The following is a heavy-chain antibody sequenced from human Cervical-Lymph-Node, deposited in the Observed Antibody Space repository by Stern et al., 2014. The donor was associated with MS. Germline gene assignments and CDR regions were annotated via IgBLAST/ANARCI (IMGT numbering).Heavy chain of an antibody. V-gene: IGHV1-69*01. CDR3: ARDRMSIAAAGTSWFDP. J-gene: IGHJ5*02. D-gene: IGHD6-13*01. Sequence: VQLVESGAAVKKPGSSVKVSCKASGGTFSSYTISRVRQAPGQGLEWMGGIIPIFRTPNYAQKFQGRVTITADESTSTAYMELSSLRSEDTAVYYCARDRMSIAAAGTSWFDPWGQGTLVTVSS. CDR2: IIPIFRTP. CDR1: GGTFSSYT.